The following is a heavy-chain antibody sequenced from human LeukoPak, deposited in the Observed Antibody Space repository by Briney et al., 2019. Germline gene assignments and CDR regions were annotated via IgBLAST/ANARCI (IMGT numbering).Heavy chain of an antibody. CDR3: ARGRTSYYDSHDAFVV. CDR2: ISRSSNYI. D-gene: IGHD3-22*01. Sequence: PGGSLRLSCAAAGFTFSTYRIDWVRQAPGEGLEWVSSISRSSNYIYYADSVKGRFTVSRDNAKNSVYLQMDSLRAEDTAMYYCARGRTSYYDSHDAFVVWGQETLVTVSS. V-gene: IGHV3-21*01. J-gene: IGHJ3*01. CDR1: GFTFSTYR.